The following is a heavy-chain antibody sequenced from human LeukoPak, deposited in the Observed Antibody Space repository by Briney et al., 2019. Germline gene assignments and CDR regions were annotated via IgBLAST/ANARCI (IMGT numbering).Heavy chain of an antibody. Sequence: SETLSLTCAVYGGSFSSYYWSWIRQPPGKGLEWIGEINHSGSTNYNPSLKSRVTISVDTSKNQFSLKLSSVTAADTAVYYCATTHIVVVPAATDDALDIWGQGTMVTVSS. CDR2: INHSGST. V-gene: IGHV4-34*01. J-gene: IGHJ3*02. CDR3: ATTHIVVVPAATDDALDI. CDR1: GGSFSSYY. D-gene: IGHD2-2*01.